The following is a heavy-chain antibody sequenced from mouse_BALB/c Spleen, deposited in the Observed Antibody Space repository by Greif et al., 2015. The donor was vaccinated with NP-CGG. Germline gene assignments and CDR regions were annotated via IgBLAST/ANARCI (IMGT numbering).Heavy chain of an antibody. CDR2: INPYNGGT. V-gene: IGHV1-18*01. D-gene: IGHD1-1*01. CDR1: GYSFTGYT. J-gene: IGHJ4*01. CDR3: ARPPITTVVAPYAMDY. Sequence: EVQLQQSGPELVKPGASMKISCKASGYSFTGYTMNWVKQSHGKNLEWIGLINPYNGGTSYNQKFKGKATLTVDKSSSTAYMELLSLTSEDSAVYYCARPPITTVVAPYAMDYWGQGTSVTVSS.